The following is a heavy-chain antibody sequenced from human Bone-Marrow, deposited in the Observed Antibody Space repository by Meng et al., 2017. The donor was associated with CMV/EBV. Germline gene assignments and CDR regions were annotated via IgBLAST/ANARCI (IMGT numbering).Heavy chain of an antibody. Sequence: GGSLRLSCEVSGFTFSSYWFSWVRQAPEKGLEWVANINPDGSEKYYLDSVKGRFTIFRDNAKNSLYLQVNSLRVEDTAVYYCATDTARVRGYWGQGTRVTVSS. CDR1: GFTFSSYW. CDR3: ATDTARVRGY. V-gene: IGHV3-7*04. CDR2: INPDGSEK. J-gene: IGHJ4*02. D-gene: IGHD3-10*01.